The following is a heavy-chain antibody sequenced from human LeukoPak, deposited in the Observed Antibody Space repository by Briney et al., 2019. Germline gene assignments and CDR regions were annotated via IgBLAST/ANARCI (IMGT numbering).Heavy chain of an antibody. CDR2: ITGDTGST. J-gene: IGHJ4*02. V-gene: IGHV3-23*01. CDR1: GFTFISNA. Sequence: QSGGSLRLSCAASGFTFISNAMTWVRQAPGKGLEWVSVITGDTGSTYYADSVRGRFTISRDNSRNTLSLQMNSLRAADTAVYYCAKDAAAPGSGGDFFDYWGQGTLVTVSS. D-gene: IGHD3-10*01. CDR3: AKDAAAPGSGGDFFDY.